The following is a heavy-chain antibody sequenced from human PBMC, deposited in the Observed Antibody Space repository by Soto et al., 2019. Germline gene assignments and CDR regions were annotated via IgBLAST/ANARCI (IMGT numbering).Heavy chain of an antibody. CDR3: ARGATVTSYYYYYYMDV. V-gene: IGHV4-34*01. CDR1: GGSFSGYC. CDR2: INHSGST. J-gene: IGHJ6*03. D-gene: IGHD4-17*01. Sequence: PSETLSLTCAVYGGSFSGYCWSWIRQPPGKGLEWIGEINHSGSTNYNPSLKSRVTISVDTSKNQFSLKLSSVTAADTAVYYCARGATVTSYYYYYYMDVWGKGTTVTVSS.